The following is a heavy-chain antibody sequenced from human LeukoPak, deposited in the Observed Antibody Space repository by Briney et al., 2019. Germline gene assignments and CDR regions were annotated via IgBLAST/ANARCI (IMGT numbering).Heavy chain of an antibody. D-gene: IGHD3-10*01. Sequence: GGSLRLSCAASGFTFNSYAMTWVRQAPGKGLEWVSLISDSGGRIYYADSVKGRFTISRDNSKNTLYLQMNSLRAEDTAVYYCAKVLIWTYGSGNYYKGAFDIWGQGTMATVFS. J-gene: IGHJ3*02. V-gene: IGHV3-23*01. CDR2: ISDSGGRI. CDR3: AKVLIWTYGSGNYYKGAFDI. CDR1: GFTFNSYA.